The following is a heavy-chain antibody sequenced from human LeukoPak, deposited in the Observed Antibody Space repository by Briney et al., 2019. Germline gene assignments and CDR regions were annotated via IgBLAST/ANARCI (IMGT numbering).Heavy chain of an antibody. V-gene: IGHV5-51*01. Sequence: GESLKISCKASGYGFSNYWISWVRQLPGKGTEWVGFIYPADSSTRYSPSFQGQVTISADKSISTAYLQWSSLKASDTAMYYCARRYYHTTEFDPWGQGTLVTVSS. CDR1: GYGFSNYW. CDR3: ARRYYHTTEFDP. J-gene: IGHJ5*02. CDR2: IYPADSST. D-gene: IGHD3-10*01.